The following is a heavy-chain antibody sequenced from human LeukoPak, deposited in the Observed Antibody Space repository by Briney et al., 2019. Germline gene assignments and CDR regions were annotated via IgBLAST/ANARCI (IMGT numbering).Heavy chain of an antibody. CDR3: AKLRDSSSWSRYDY. CDR2: IRYDGSNK. Sequence: TGGSLRLSCAASGFTFSSYGMHWVRQAPGKGLEWVAFIRYDGSNKYYADSVKGRFTISRDNSKSTLYLQMNSLRAEDTAVYYCAKLRDSSSWSRYDYWGQGTLVTVSS. V-gene: IGHV3-30*02. J-gene: IGHJ4*02. D-gene: IGHD6-13*01. CDR1: GFTFSSYG.